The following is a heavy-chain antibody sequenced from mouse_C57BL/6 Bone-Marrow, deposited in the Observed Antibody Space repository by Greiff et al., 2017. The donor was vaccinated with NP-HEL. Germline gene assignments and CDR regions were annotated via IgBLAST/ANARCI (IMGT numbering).Heavy chain of an antibody. CDR3: ARKNYYGSSYWYFDV. D-gene: IGHD1-1*01. CDR1: GYTFTSYD. Sequence: QLQQSGPELVKPGASVKLSCKASGYTFTSYDINWVKQRPGQGLEWIGWIYPRDGSTKYNEKFKGKATLTVDTSSSAAYMELHSLTSEDSAVYFCARKNYYGSSYWYFDVWGTGTTVTVSS. V-gene: IGHV1-85*01. CDR2: IYPRDGST. J-gene: IGHJ1*03.